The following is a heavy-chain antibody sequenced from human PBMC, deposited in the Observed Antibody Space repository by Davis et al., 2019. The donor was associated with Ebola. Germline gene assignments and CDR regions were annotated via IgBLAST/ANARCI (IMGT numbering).Heavy chain of an antibody. Sequence: PGGSLRLSCAASGFTFSSYSMNWVRQAPGKGLEWVSYISSSSSTIYYADSVKGRFTISRDNAKNSLYLQMNSLRDEDTAVYYCARELITIFGVNYGMDVWGQGTTVTVSS. V-gene: IGHV3-48*02. CDR2: ISSSSSTI. D-gene: IGHD3-3*01. CDR1: GFTFSSYS. J-gene: IGHJ6*02. CDR3: ARELITIFGVNYGMDV.